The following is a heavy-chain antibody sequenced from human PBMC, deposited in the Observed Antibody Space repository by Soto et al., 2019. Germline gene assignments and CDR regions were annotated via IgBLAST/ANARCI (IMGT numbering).Heavy chain of an antibody. V-gene: IGHV4-59*08. Sequence: QVQLQESGPGLVKPSETLSLTCTVSGGSISSYYWSWIRQPPGKGLEWIGYIYYSGSTNYNPSLKSRVTISVDTSKNQFSLKLSSVTAADTAVYYCASWGHLNWFDPWGQGTLVTVSS. J-gene: IGHJ5*02. CDR2: IYYSGST. CDR1: GGSISSYY. CDR3: ASWGHLNWFDP. D-gene: IGHD3-16*01.